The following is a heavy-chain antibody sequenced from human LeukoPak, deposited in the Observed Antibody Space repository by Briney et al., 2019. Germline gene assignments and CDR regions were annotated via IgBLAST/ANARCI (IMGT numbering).Heavy chain of an antibody. J-gene: IGHJ4*02. D-gene: IGHD6-6*01. V-gene: IGHV3-7*01. CDR2: IKQDGSQK. Sequence: GGSLRLSCTASGFSFSNSWMTWVRQAPGKGLEWVANIKQDGSQKYYVDSVKGRFTISRDNAKNSVCLQMNSLRGEDTAVYYCARGSSAQGWINGYWGQGTLVTVSS. CDR3: ARGSSAQGWINGY. CDR1: GFSFSNSW.